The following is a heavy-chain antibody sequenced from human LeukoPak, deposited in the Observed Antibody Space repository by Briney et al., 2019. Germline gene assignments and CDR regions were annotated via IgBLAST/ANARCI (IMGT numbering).Heavy chain of an antibody. CDR2: IYGSGGST. Sequence: GGSLRLSCAASGFTFCIYGMSRVCPALGGGREWVSAIYGSGGSTYYADSVKGRFTISRDNSKNTLYLQMNSLRAEDTGVYYCAKDWYSSTLSRYYFDYWGQGTLVTVSS. CDR1: GFTFCIYG. CDR3: AKDWYSSTLSRYYFDY. J-gene: IGHJ4*02. V-gene: IGHV3-23*01. D-gene: IGHD6-13*01.